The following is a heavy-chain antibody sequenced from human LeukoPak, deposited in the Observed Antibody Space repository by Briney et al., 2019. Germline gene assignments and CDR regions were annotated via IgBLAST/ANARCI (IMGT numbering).Heavy chain of an antibody. CDR2: INPYNGNT. V-gene: IGHV1-18*01. Sequence: GASVKVSCKASGYTFTSYGTSWVRQAPGQGLEWMGWINPYNGNTNFAQKLQGRVTMTTDTSTSTAYMELRSLRSDDTAVYYCARDSQSSGNYYMDVWGKGTTVTVSS. J-gene: IGHJ6*03. CDR3: ARDSQSSGNYYMDV. CDR1: GYTFTSYG. D-gene: IGHD3-10*01.